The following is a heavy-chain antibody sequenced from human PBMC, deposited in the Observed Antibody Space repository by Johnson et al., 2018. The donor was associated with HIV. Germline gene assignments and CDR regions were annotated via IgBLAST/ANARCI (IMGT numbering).Heavy chain of an antibody. Sequence: QVKLVESGGGVVQPGRSLRLSCAASGFTFSSYAMHWVRRAPGKGLEWVAIISYDGSNKYYADSVKGGFTISRDNSKNTLYLQMNSLRAEDTAVYYCARVRWVSKWLSYDAFDIWGQGTMVTVSS. CDR2: ISYDGSNK. CDR3: ARVRWVSKWLSYDAFDI. J-gene: IGHJ3*02. V-gene: IGHV3-30-3*01. D-gene: IGHD3-22*01. CDR1: GFTFSSYA.